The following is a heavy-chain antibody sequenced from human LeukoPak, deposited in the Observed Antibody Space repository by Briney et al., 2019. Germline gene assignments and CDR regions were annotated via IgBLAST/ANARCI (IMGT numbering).Heavy chain of an antibody. CDR3: AKLHYYGSSGPGPFDI. CDR2: ISYDGSDK. J-gene: IGHJ3*02. D-gene: IGHD3-22*01. Sequence: GGSLRLSCAASGFTFSSYGMHWVRQAPGKGLEWVAVISYDGSDKNYADSVKGRFTISRDNSKNTLYLQMNSLRAEDTAVYYCAKLHYYGSSGPGPFDIWGQGTMVTVSS. CDR1: GFTFSSYG. V-gene: IGHV3-30*18.